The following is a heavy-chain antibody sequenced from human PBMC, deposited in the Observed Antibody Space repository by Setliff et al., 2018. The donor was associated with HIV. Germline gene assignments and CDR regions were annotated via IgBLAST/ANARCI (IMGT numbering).Heavy chain of an antibody. Sequence: GESLKISCAASGFTFSDYPMHWVRQAPGKGLEWVAVISYDGSNEYYADSVKGRFTISRDNSKNTLYLQMNSLRPEDTAVYYCARDRGYSYGYDAFDIWGQVTMVTVSS. CDR3: ARDRGYSYGYDAFDI. CDR2: ISYDGSNE. V-gene: IGHV3-30*01. D-gene: IGHD5-18*01. J-gene: IGHJ3*02. CDR1: GFTFSDYP.